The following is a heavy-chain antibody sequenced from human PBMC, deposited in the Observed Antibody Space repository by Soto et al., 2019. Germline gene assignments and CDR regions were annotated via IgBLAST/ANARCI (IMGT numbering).Heavy chain of an antibody. D-gene: IGHD6-19*01. CDR1: GFTFRSYW. Sequence: PGGSRRLSCAACGFTFRSYWMHWVRQATGQGVVWVSRINSDGSSTSYGDSVKGRCTISRDSAKDTLYLQMNSLRAEDTAAYYCARGPYSSGWSPYYDYYYGMDDWGQGTTVTVSS. CDR2: INSDGSST. CDR3: ARGPYSSGWSPYYDYYYGMDD. J-gene: IGHJ6*02. V-gene: IGHV3-74*01.